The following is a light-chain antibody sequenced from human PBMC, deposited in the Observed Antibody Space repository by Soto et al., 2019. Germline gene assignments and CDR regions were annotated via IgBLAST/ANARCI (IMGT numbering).Light chain of an antibody. CDR2: GAS. Sequence: EIVMTQSPATLSVFPGERATLSCRASQSVNGNLAWYQQRRSQAPRLLIYGASTRATGIPARFSGSGSGTEFALTISSLQSEDFAIYYCQQYHNWPRTFGQGTKVEIK. CDR3: QQYHNWPRT. J-gene: IGKJ1*01. V-gene: IGKV3-15*01. CDR1: QSVNGN.